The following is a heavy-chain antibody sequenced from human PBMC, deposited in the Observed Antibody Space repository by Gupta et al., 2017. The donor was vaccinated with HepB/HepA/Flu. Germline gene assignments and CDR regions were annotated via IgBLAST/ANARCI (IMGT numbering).Heavy chain of an antibody. V-gene: IGHV3-7*01. Sequence: EVQLVESGGDLVQPGGSLRLSCAASGFTFSSYWMSWVRQAPGKGLEWVANIKQDGSEKYYLDSMKGRFTISRDNAKNSLYLQMNSLRVADTAVYFCARAPSGSSWYSFDSWGQGALVTVSS. CDR1: GFTFSSYW. D-gene: IGHD6-13*01. CDR2: IKQDGSEK. J-gene: IGHJ4*02. CDR3: ARAPSGSSWYSFDS.